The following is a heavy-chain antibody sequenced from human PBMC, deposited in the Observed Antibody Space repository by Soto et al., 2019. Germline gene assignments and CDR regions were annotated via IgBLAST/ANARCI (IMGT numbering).Heavy chain of an antibody. CDR2: ISDSGGNT. Sequence: PGGSLRLSCAASGFTFSIYAMSWVRQAPGKGLEWVSGISDSGGNTSYADSVKGRFTISRDNSRDTLYLQMNSLRAEDTAVYFCAQGGLSRLNYWGQGTLVTVSS. D-gene: IGHD2-15*01. J-gene: IGHJ4*02. CDR1: GFTFSIYA. CDR3: AQGGLSRLNY. V-gene: IGHV3-23*01.